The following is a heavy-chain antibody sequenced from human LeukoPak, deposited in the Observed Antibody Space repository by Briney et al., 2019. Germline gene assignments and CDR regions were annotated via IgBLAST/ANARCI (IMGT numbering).Heavy chain of an antibody. D-gene: IGHD2-8*01. V-gene: IGHV3-23*01. Sequence: PGGSLRLSCAASGFTFSSYAMSWVRQAPGKRLEWVSAISGIGGSTYYADSVKGRFTISRDNSKNTLYLQMNSLRAEETAVYYCAKATTSHIVLMVYEFEMRVDFQHWGQGTLVTVSA. CDR1: GFTFSSYA. CDR3: AKATTSHIVLMVYEFEMRVDFQH. CDR2: ISGIGGST. J-gene: IGHJ1*01.